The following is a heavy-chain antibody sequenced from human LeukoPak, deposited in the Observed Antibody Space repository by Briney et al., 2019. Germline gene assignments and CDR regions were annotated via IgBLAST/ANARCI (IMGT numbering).Heavy chain of an antibody. J-gene: IGHJ6*03. CDR1: GFSFSRYS. V-gene: IGHV3-21*01. CDR3: AKDAQWPVPEGYYYYMDV. CDR2: ISSSTRYI. Sequence: PGGSLRLSCAGSGFSFSRYSMNWFRQAPGKGLERVSSISSSTRYIFYADSVKGRFTVSRDNAKNSLYLQMNSLRVEDTAVYYCAKDAQWPVPEGYYYYMDVWGKGTTVTVSS. D-gene: IGHD6-19*01.